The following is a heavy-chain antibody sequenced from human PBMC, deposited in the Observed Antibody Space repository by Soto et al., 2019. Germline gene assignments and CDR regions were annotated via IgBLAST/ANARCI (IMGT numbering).Heavy chain of an antibody. CDR2: IIPIFGTA. CDR3: AGDRGPSSGYYPYWFDP. D-gene: IGHD3-22*01. Sequence: QVQLVQSGAEVKKPGSSVKVSCKASGGTFSSYAISWVRQAPGQGLEWMGEIIPIFGTANYAQKFQGRVTITADESTRAAYMEISSLRSEDTAVYYCAGDRGPSSGYYPYWFDPWGQGTLVTVSS. J-gene: IGHJ5*02. CDR1: GGTFSSYA. V-gene: IGHV1-69*12.